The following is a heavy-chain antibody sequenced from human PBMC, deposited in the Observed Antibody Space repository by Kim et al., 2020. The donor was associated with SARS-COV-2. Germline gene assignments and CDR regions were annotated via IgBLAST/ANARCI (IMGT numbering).Heavy chain of an antibody. V-gene: IGHV1-18*04. CDR2: ISAYNGNT. CDR1: GYTFTSYG. J-gene: IGHJ6*02. CDR3: ARVAIFGVVIGLYGMDV. D-gene: IGHD3-3*01. Sequence: ASVKVSCKASGYTFTSYGISWVRQAPGQGLEWMGWISAYNGNTNYAQKLQGRVTMTTDTSTSTAYMELRSLRSDDTAVYYCARVAIFGVVIGLYGMDVWGQGTTVTVSS.